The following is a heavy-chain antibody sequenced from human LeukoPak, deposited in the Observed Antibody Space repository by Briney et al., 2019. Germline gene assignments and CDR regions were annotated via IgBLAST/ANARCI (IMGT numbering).Heavy chain of an antibody. CDR3: AKAGYYDSSGYSGAFDI. J-gene: IGHJ3*02. Sequence: GRSLRLSCAASGFTFSSYGMHWVRQAPGKGLEWVAVISYDGSNKYYADSVRGRFTISRDNSKNTLYLQMNSLGAEDTAVYYCAKAGYYDSSGYSGAFDIWGQGTMVTVSS. V-gene: IGHV3-30*18. CDR1: GFTFSSYG. D-gene: IGHD3-22*01. CDR2: ISYDGSNK.